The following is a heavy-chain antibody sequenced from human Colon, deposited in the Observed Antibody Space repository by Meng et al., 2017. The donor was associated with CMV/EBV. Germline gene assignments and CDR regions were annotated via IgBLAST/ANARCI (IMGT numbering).Heavy chain of an antibody. V-gene: IGHV1-2*02. J-gene: IGHJ4*02. CDR1: GYTFSDYY. Sequence: ASVKVSCKASGYTFSDYYIQWVRQAPGQGLEWMGWINPNSGDTNYAQNFQGRVIMTRDTSISTAYMELTRLRSDDTAVYYCARDPDPSVVVPAAYDYWGQGTLVTVSS. D-gene: IGHD2-2*01. CDR2: INPNSGDT. CDR3: ARDPDPSVVVPAAYDY.